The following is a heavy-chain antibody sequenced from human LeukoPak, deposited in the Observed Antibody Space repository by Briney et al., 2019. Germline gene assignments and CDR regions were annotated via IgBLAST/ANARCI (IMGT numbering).Heavy chain of an antibody. CDR1: GGSISSYY. D-gene: IGHD5-24*01. CDR3: ARGGPGRRDGYNCYFDY. J-gene: IGHJ4*02. CDR2: IYYSGST. Sequence: SETLSLTCTVSGGSISSYYWSWIRQPPGKGLEWIGYIYYSGSTNYNPSLKSRVTISVDTSKNQFSLKLSSVTAADTAVYYCARGGPGRRDGYNCYFDYWGQGTLVTVSS. V-gene: IGHV4-59*01.